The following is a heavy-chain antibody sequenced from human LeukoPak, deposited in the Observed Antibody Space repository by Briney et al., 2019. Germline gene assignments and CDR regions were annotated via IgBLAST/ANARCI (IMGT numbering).Heavy chain of an antibody. CDR2: ISSSSSTI. CDR3: ARVENDIVVVVAATTGAFDI. CDR1: GFTFSSYS. D-gene: IGHD2-15*01. V-gene: IGHV3-48*01. Sequence: GGSLRLSCAASGFTFSSYSMNWVRQAPGKGLEWVSYISSSSSTIYYADSVKGRFTISRDNAKNSLYLQMNSLRAEDTAVYYCARVENDIVVVVAATTGAFDIWGQGTMVTVSS. J-gene: IGHJ3*02.